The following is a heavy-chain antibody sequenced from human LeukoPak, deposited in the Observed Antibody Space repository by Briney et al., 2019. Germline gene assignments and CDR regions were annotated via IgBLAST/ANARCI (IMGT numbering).Heavy chain of an antibody. CDR3: ARVGYYYDSEGDY. J-gene: IGHJ4*02. D-gene: IGHD3-22*01. V-gene: IGHV1-2*02. CDR1: GYTFTGYY. Sequence: ASVKVSCKASGYTFTGYYMHWVRQAPGQGLEWMGWINPNSGGTNYAQKSQGRVTMTRDTSISTAYVELSRLRADDTAVYYCARVGYYYDSEGDYWGQGTLVTVSS. CDR2: INPNSGGT.